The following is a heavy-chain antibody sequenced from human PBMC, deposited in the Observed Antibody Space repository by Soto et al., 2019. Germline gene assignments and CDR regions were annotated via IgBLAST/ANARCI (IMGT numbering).Heavy chain of an antibody. Sequence: QVQLVQSGADVKKPGSSVKVSCQASGVTFSSETLGWVRQAPGQGLGWVRGIIPLFGTASYAQKFQGRVTITADESTSTVYMELSSLRSDDTAVYFCATELGENPASPFDAWGQGTLVTVSS. CDR2: IIPLFGTA. V-gene: IGHV1-69*01. D-gene: IGHD3-10*01. J-gene: IGHJ4*02. CDR1: GVTFSSET. CDR3: ATELGENPASPFDA.